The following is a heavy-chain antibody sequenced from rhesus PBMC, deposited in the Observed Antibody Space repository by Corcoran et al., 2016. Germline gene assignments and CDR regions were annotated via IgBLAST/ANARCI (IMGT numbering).Heavy chain of an antibody. CDR1: GGSISSSNW. Sequence: QVQLQESGPGVVKPSETLSLTCAVSGGSISSSNWWSWIRQPPGKGLEWIGYSSGSSVSNYYNPSLKSRVTISKDTSKNQFSLKLSSVTAADTAVYYCARGYSLDVWGRGVLVTVSS. J-gene: IGHJ5-2*02. CDR2: SSGSSVSN. CDR3: ARGYSLDV. V-gene: IGHV4S19*01.